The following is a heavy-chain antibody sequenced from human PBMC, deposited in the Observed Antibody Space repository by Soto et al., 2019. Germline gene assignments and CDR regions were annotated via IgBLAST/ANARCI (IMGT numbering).Heavy chain of an antibody. Sequence: QVQLVQSGAEVKNPGSSVKVSCKASGGTFSSYAISWVRQAPGQGLEWMGGIIPIFGTANYAQKFQGRVTITADESTSTAYMELSSLRSEDTAVYYCARATYYYDSSGLGYWGQGTLVTVSS. V-gene: IGHV1-69*12. D-gene: IGHD3-22*01. J-gene: IGHJ4*02. CDR2: IIPIFGTA. CDR3: ARATYYYDSSGLGY. CDR1: GGTFSSYA.